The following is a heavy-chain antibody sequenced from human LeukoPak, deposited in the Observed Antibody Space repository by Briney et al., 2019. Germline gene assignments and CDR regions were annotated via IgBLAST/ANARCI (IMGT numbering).Heavy chain of an antibody. CDR1: GGSISSYY. Sequence: SETLSLTCTVSGGSISSYYWSWIRQPPGKGLEWIGYISYSGSTDYNPSLKSRVTISLDTSKNQFSLRLSSVTAADTAVYYCARETRLHSGSYSNDAFDIWGQGTIVTVSS. CDR2: ISYSGST. J-gene: IGHJ3*02. D-gene: IGHD1-26*01. CDR3: ARETRLHSGSYSNDAFDI. V-gene: IGHV4-59*01.